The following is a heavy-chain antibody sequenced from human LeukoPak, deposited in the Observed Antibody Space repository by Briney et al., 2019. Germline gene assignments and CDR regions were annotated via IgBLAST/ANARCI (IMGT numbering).Heavy chain of an antibody. D-gene: IGHD3-22*01. Sequence: PGGSLRLSCAASGFTFSIYAMHWVRQAPRKGLECGSGISDSGGSTNYADSVKGRFTISRDNPKNTLYLQMTSLRAEDTAVYFCARRGVVIRVILVGFHKEALSFDSWGQGALVTVSS. CDR2: ISDSGGST. V-gene: IGHV3-23*01. CDR3: ARRGVVIRVILVGFHKEALSFDS. J-gene: IGHJ4*02. CDR1: GFTFSIYA.